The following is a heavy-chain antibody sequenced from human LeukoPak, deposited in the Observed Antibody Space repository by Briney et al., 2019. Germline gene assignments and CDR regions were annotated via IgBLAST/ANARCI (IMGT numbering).Heavy chain of an antibody. V-gene: IGHV3-23*01. CDR1: GFTFSSYG. J-gene: IGHJ4*02. CDR2: ISGSGGST. Sequence: GGSLRLSCAASGFTFSSYGMSWVRQAPGKGLEWVSAISGSGGSTYYADSVKGRFTISRDNSKSTLYLQMNSLRAEDTAVYYCARTYYDILTGYNPYFDYWGQGILVTVSS. D-gene: IGHD3-9*01. CDR3: ARTYYDILTGYNPYFDY.